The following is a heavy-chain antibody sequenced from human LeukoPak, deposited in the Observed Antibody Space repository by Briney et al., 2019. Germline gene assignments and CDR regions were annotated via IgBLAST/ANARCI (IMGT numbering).Heavy chain of an antibody. J-gene: IGHJ4*02. CDR3: ARDGPAATGPDLDY. V-gene: IGHV3-74*01. CDR1: GFIFSDYW. Sequence: AGGSLRLSCAASGFIFSDYWMHWVRQVPGKWLVWVSTIKGDGTITNYADSVKGRFTISRDNAKNTLYLQMNSLRVEDSGIYYCARDGPAATGPDLDYWGQGTLVTVSS. CDR2: IKGDGTIT. D-gene: IGHD6-13*01.